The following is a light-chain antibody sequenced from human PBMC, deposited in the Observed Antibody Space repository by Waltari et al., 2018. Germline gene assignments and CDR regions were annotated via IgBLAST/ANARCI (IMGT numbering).Light chain of an antibody. Sequence: QSALTQPASVSGSPGQSITISCTGTTSDVGGYNFVSWYQQHPGIAPKLMIYDVNKRPSGVSNRFSGSKSGNTASLTISGLQAEDEADYYCSSYTSSPTYVFGVGTKVTVL. J-gene: IGLJ1*01. V-gene: IGLV2-14*01. CDR1: TSDVGGYNF. CDR2: DVN. CDR3: SSYTSSPTYV.